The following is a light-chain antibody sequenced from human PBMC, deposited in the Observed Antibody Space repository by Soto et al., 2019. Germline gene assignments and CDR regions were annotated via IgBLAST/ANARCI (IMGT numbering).Light chain of an antibody. CDR2: TAS. CDR1: QGISKY. J-gene: IGKJ4*01. V-gene: IGKV1-27*01. CDR3: QKYNSAPRT. Sequence: DIQMTQSPSSLSASVGDRVTITCRASQGISKYLAWYQQKPGKVPKLLIYTASTLQSGVPSRFSGSGSGTDFTFTISSLQSEDVATYYCQKYNSAPRTFGGGTKVEIK.